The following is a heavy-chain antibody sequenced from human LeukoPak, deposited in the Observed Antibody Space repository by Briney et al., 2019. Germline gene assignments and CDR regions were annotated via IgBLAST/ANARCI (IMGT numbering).Heavy chain of an antibody. CDR1: GFTFDDYA. D-gene: IGHD3-3*01. Sequence: GGSLRLSCAASGFTFDDYAMHWVRQAPGKGLEWVSLISWDGGSTYYADSVKGRFTISRDNSKNSLYLQMNSLRAEDTALYYCAKARERFLEWLSPRGAFDIWGQGTMVAVSS. CDR2: ISWDGGST. J-gene: IGHJ3*02. CDR3: AKARERFLEWLSPRGAFDI. V-gene: IGHV3-43D*03.